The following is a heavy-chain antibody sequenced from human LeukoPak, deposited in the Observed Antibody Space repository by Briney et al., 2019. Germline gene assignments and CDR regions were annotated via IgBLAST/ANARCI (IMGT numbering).Heavy chain of an antibody. CDR1: GFTFSSYS. CDR3: ARDTYYYDSSGYPPYYYYYYGMDV. J-gene: IGHJ6*02. CDR2: ISSSSSYI. Sequence: GGSLRLSCAASGFTFSSYSMNWVRQAPGKGLEWVSSISSSSSYICYADSVKGRFTISRDNAKNSLYLQMNSLRAEDTAVYYCARDTYYYDSSGYPPYYYYYYGMDVWGQGTTVTVSS. D-gene: IGHD3-22*01. V-gene: IGHV3-21*01.